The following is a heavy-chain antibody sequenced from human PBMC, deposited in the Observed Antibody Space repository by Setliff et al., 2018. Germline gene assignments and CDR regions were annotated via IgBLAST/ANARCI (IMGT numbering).Heavy chain of an antibody. CDR2: IYSTGTP. V-gene: IGHV4-4*08. J-gene: IGHJ4*02. CDR3: ARARSLDFDF. Sequence: PSETLSLTCTVSGDSIYNQFWSWVRQPPGKGLQWIGYIYSTGTPNYNPSLKSRVTILIDKSKNQFSLTLTSVTAADTAFYYCARARSLDFDFWGPGTLVTVSS. CDR1: GDSIYNQF.